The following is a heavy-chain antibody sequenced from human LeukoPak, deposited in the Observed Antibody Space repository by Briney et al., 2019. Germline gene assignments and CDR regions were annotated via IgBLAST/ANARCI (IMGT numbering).Heavy chain of an antibody. CDR1: GGSISSSNW. D-gene: IGHD2-2*01. Sequence: PSGTLSLTCAVSGGSISSSNWWSWVRQPPGKGLEWIGEIYHSGSTNYNPSLKSRVTISVDKSKNQFSLKLSSVTAADTAVYYCARSYCSSTNCYEDDAFHIWGQGTMVTVSS. J-gene: IGHJ3*02. CDR3: ARSYCSSTNCYEDDAFHI. V-gene: IGHV4-4*02. CDR2: IYHSGST.